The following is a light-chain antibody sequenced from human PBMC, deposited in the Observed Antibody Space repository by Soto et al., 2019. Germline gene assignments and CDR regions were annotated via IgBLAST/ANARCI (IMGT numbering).Light chain of an antibody. CDR2: DTF. CDR3: QQYNSFSPLT. J-gene: IGKJ4*01. V-gene: IGKV1-5*01. Sequence: DIPMTQSPSSLSASVGDRVTITCRASQYISSWLAWYQQKPGKAPKLLMFDTFSLESGVPSRFSGSRSGTEFTLTISSLQPDDYATYYCQQYNSFSPLTFGGGGIVDI. CDR1: QYISSW.